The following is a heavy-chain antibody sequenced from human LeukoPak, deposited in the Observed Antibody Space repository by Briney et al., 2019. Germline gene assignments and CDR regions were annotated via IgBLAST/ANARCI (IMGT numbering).Heavy chain of an antibody. D-gene: IGHD3-3*01. CDR1: GFTFSDYY. CDR2: ISSSGSTI. J-gene: IGHJ5*02. V-gene: IGHV3-11*04. Sequence: GGSLRLSCAASGFTFSDYYMSWIRQAPGKGLEWVSYISSSGSTIYYADSVKGRFTISRDNAKNSLYLQMNSPRAEDTAVYYCARGSPDFWSPYNWFDPWGQGTLVTVSS. CDR3: ARGSPDFWSPYNWFDP.